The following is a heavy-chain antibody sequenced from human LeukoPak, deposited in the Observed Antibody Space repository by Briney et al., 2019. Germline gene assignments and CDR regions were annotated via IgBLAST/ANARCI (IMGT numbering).Heavy chain of an antibody. CDR3: ARAREDIAVAGSFTFDWYFDL. CDR1: GYTFTSYA. J-gene: IGHJ2*01. V-gene: IGHV7-4-1*02. D-gene: IGHD6-19*01. CDR2: INTNTGNP. Sequence: GASVKVSCKASGYTFTSYAMNWVRQAPGQGLEWMGWINTNTGNPTYAQGFTGRFVFSLDTSVSTAYLQISSLKAEDTAVFYCARAREDIAVAGSFTFDWYFDLWGRGTLVTVSS.